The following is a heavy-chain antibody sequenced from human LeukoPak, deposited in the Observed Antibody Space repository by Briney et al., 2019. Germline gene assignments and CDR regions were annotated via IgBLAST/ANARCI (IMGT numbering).Heavy chain of an antibody. CDR1: GGSFSGYY. D-gene: IGHD1-26*01. V-gene: IGHV4-34*01. J-gene: IGHJ4*02. CDR2: INHSGST. Sequence: SETLSLTCAVYGGSFSGYYWSWIRQPPGKGLEWIGEINHSGSTNYNPSLKSRVTISVDTSKNQFSLKLSSVTAADTAVYYCARSVGRGSYFDSWGQGTLVTVSS. CDR3: ARSVGRGSYFDS.